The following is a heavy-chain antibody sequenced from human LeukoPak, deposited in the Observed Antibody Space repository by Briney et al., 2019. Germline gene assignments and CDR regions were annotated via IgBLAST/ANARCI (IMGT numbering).Heavy chain of an antibody. CDR3: ARDVGYCSGGSCYPYWFDY. CDR1: GFTFNSYA. CDR2: ISASGDST. J-gene: IGHJ4*02. D-gene: IGHD2-15*01. V-gene: IGHV3-23*01. Sequence: GGSLRLSCAASGFTFNSYAMSWVRQAPGKGLEWVSGISASGDSTYYSDSVRGRFTISKDISKNSLSLQMNSLRAEDTAVYFCARDVGYCSGGSCYPYWFDYWGQGTLVTVSS.